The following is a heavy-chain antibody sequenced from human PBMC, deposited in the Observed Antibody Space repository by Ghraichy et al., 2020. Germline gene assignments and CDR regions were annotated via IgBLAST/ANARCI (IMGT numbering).Heavy chain of an antibody. CDR2: IYSSGST. J-gene: IGHJ4*02. Sequence: SETLSLTCTVSRGSMSSYYWSWIRQPAGKGLEWIGRIYSSGSTNYNLSLESRVTISLDMSKNQFSLKMTSVTAADTAVYYCARSPGYYFDLWGQGALVTVSS. CDR3: ARSPGYYFDL. V-gene: IGHV4-4*07. CDR1: RGSMSSYY. D-gene: IGHD3-22*01.